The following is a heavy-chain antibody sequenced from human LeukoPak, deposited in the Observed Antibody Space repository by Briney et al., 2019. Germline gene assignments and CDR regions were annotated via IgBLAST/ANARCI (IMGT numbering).Heavy chain of an antibody. CDR2: IYSGGST. J-gene: IGHJ4*02. D-gene: IGHD2-8*01. CDR3: ARDRLSYFDY. Sequence: QPGGSLRLSCAASGFTVSTNYMSWVRQTPGKGLEWVSVIYSGGSTYYTDSVKGRFTISRDNSKNTLYLQMNSLRAEDTAVYYCARDRLSYFDYWGQGTLVTVSS. V-gene: IGHV3-53*01. CDR1: GFTVSTNY.